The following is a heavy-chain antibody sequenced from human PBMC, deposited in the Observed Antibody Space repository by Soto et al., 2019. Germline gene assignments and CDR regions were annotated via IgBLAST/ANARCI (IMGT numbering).Heavy chain of an antibody. V-gene: IGHV1-3*01. CDR2: INAGNGNT. Sequence: ASVKVSCKASGYTFTSYAMHCVRQAPGQRLEWMGWINAGNGNTKYSQKFQGRVTITRDTSASTAYMELSSLRSEDTAVYYCESHEYPTLENDAFDIWGQGTMVTVS. CDR1: GYTFTSYA. D-gene: IGHD2-2*02. J-gene: IGHJ3*02. CDR3: ESHEYPTLENDAFDI.